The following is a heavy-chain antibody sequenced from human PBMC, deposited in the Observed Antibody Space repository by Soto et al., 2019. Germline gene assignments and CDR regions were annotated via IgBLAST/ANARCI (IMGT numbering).Heavy chain of an antibody. V-gene: IGHV1-69*01. CDR1: GGTFSSYA. CDR2: IIPIYGTA. CDR3: ARDAGGDYYDSSGYLTYFDY. Sequence: QVQLVQSGAEVKKPGSSVKVSCKASGGTFSSYAISWVRQAPGQGLEWMGGIIPIYGTANYAQKFQGRVTSTADESTSLAYRELSSLGCEDTAVYYCARDAGGDYYDSSGYLTYFDYWGQGTLVTVSS. J-gene: IGHJ4*02. D-gene: IGHD3-22*01.